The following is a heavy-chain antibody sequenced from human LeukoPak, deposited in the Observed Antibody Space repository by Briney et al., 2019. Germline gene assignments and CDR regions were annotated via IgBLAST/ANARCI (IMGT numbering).Heavy chain of an antibody. CDR1: GYNFTSYW. Sequence: GESLKISCKASGYNFTSYWIDWVRQMPGKGLQWMGIIYPGDSDTRYSPSFQGQVTISADKSISTAYLQWGSLKASDTAMYYCARVGMSYYVVDYWGQGTLVTVSS. V-gene: IGHV5-51*01. CDR2: IYPGDSDT. J-gene: IGHJ4*02. CDR3: ARVGMSYYVVDY. D-gene: IGHD3-10*01.